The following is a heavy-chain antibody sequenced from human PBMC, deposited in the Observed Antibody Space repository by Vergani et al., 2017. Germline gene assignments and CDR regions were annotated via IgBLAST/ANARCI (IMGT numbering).Heavy chain of an antibody. CDR1: GFTFSSYG. CDR2: ISYDGSNK. J-gene: IGHJ3*02. V-gene: IGHV3-30*18. Sequence: QVQLVESGGGVVQPGRSLRLSCAASGFTFSSYGMHWVRQAPGKGLEWVAVISYDGSNKYYADSVKGRFTISRDNSKNTLYLQMNSLRAEDTALYYCAKDPGYSSGWFQARSYAFDIWGQGTMVTVSS. D-gene: IGHD6-19*01. CDR3: AKDPGYSSGWFQARSYAFDI.